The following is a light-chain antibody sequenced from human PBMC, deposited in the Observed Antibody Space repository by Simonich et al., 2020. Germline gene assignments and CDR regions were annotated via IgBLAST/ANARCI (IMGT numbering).Light chain of an antibody. CDR1: QSVLYSSNNTNY. CDR3: QQYYSTPWT. J-gene: IGKJ1*01. Sequence: DIVMTQSPDSLAVSLGERATINCKSSQSVLYSSNNTNYLAWYQQKPGQPPKLLIYWASTRESGVPDRVSGSGSGTDFTLTISSLQAEEVAVYYCQQYYSTPWTFGQGTKVEIK. V-gene: IGKV4-1*01. CDR2: WAS.